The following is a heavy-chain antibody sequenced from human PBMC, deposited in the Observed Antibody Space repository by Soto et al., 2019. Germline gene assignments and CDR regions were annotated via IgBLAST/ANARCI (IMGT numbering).Heavy chain of an antibody. CDR3: ARGHLPLGIFWYQDYYDSSGYHNHLGMDV. D-gene: IGHD3-22*01. Sequence: ASVKVSCKASGYTFTSYDINWVRQATGQGLEWMGWMNPNSGNTGYAQKFQGRVTMTRNTSISTAYMELSSLRSEDTAVYYCARGHLPLGIFWYQDYYDSSGYHNHLGMDVWGQGTTVTVSS. J-gene: IGHJ6*02. CDR1: GYTFTSYD. V-gene: IGHV1-8*01. CDR2: MNPNSGNT.